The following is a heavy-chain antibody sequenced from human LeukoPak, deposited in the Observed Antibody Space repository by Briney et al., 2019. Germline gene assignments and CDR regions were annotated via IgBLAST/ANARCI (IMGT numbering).Heavy chain of an antibody. D-gene: IGHD5-18*01. CDR2: IIPIFGTA. V-gene: IGHV1-69*05. CDR1: GGIFSSYA. Sequence: SVKVSCKASGGIFSSYAISWVRQAPGQGLEWMGGIIPIFGTANYAQKFQGRVTITTDESTSTAYMELSSLRSEDTAVYYCARKSTDTAMVTPGGGYYMDVWGKGTTVSVSS. J-gene: IGHJ6*03. CDR3: ARKSTDTAMVTPGGGYYMDV.